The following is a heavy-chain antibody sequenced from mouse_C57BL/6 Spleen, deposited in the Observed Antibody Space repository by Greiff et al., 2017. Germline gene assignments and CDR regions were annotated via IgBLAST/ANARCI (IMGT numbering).Heavy chain of an antibody. CDR2: IYPGDGDT. J-gene: IGHJ4*01. D-gene: IGHD2-5*01. V-gene: IGHV1-80*01. Sequence: QVQLQQSGAELVKPGASVKISCKASGYAFSSYWMNWVKQRPGKGLEWIGQIYPGDGDTNYNGKFKGKATLTADKSSSTAYMQLSSLTSEDSAVYFCARRGYSNYVYAMDYWGQGTSVTVSS. CDR1: GYAFSSYW. CDR3: ARRGYSNYVYAMDY.